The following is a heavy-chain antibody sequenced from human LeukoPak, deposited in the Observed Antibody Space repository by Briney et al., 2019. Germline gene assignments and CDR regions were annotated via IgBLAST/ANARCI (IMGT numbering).Heavy chain of an antibody. CDR3: ARSGEPLRYFDWLSNYYYGMGV. CDR1: GYTFTSYD. CDR2: TNPNSGNT. Sequence: VASVKVSCKASGYTFTSYDINWVRQATGQGLEWMGWTNPNSGNTGYAQKFQGRVTMTRNTSISTAYMELSSLRSEDTAVYYCARSGEPLRYFDWLSNYYYGMGVWGQGTTVTVSS. V-gene: IGHV1-8*01. J-gene: IGHJ6*02. D-gene: IGHD3-9*01.